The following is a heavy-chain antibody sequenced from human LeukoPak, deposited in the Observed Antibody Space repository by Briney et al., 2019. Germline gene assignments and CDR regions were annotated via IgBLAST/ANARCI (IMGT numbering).Heavy chain of an antibody. CDR2: ISAYNGNT. D-gene: IGHD6-19*01. J-gene: IGHJ6*03. Sequence: AASVKVSCKASGYTFTSYGISWVRQAPGQGLEGMGWISAYNGNTNYAQKLQGRVTMTTDTSTSTAYMELRSLRSDDTAVYYCARIHGSGPYNYYYYYMDVWGKGTTVTVSS. CDR3: ARIHGSGPYNYYYYYMDV. CDR1: GYTFTSYG. V-gene: IGHV1-18*01.